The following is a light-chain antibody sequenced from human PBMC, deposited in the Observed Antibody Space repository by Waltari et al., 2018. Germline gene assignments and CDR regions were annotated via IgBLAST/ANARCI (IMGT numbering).Light chain of an antibody. J-gene: IGKJ5*01. Sequence: IVLTQSPGTLSLSPGERATLSCRASETVSYSYLAWYQQKPGQAPRLLIYGASGRAAGVPDRFSGSGSGTDFTLTISRLEPEDFAVYYCQQSGSSPRTFGQGTRLEIK. CDR1: ETVSYSY. V-gene: IGKV3-20*01. CDR3: QQSGSSPRT. CDR2: GAS.